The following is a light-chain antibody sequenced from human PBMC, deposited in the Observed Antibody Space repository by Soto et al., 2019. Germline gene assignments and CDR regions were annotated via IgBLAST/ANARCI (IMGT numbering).Light chain of an antibody. CDR3: QQYGRSPPWT. Sequence: EIVLTQSPGTLSLSPGERATLSCRASQSVSSSYLAWYQQKPGQAPRLLIYGASSRATGIPDSFSGSGSGTDFTPTISRLEPEDFAVYYCQQYGRSPPWTFGQGTKVEIK. V-gene: IGKV3-20*01. J-gene: IGKJ1*01. CDR1: QSVSSSY. CDR2: GAS.